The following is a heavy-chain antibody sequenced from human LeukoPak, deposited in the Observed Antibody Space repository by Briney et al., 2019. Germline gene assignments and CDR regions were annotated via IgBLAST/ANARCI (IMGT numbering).Heavy chain of an antibody. V-gene: IGHV4-34*01. D-gene: IGHD3-22*01. CDR2: INHSGST. CDR1: GGSFSGYY. Sequence: SETLSLTCAVYGGSFSGYYWSWIRQPPGKGLEWIGEINHSGSTNYNPSLKSRVTISVDTSKNQFSLTLSSVTAADTPVYYCATGRVHVYYDSSGYGRHFDYWGQGTLVTVSS. CDR3: ATGRVHVYYDSSGYGRHFDY. J-gene: IGHJ4*02.